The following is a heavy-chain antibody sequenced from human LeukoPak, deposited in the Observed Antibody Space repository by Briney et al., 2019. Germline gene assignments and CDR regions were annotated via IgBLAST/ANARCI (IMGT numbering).Heavy chain of an antibody. CDR2: INHSGST. V-gene: IGHV4-34*01. CDR3: ARVSVTTSLYYYYGMDV. Sequence: SETLSLTCAVYGGSFSGYYWSWIRQPPGKGLEWIGEINHSGSTNYNPSLKSRVTISVDTSKSQFSLKLSSVTAADTAVYYCARVSVTTSLYYYYGMDVWGQGTTVTVSS. J-gene: IGHJ6*02. D-gene: IGHD4-11*01. CDR1: GGSFSGYY.